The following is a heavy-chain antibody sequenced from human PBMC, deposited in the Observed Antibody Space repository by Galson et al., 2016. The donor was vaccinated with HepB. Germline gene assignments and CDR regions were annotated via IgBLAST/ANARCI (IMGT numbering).Heavy chain of an antibody. J-gene: IGHJ6*02. V-gene: IGHV3-48*01. CDR1: GFTFSSYS. D-gene: IGHD2-15*01. Sequence: SLRLSCAASGFTFSSYSMNWVRQAPGKGLEWVSYISSSSTIYYADSVKGRFSISRDNSKNTLYLQMNSLRAEDTAVYYCARDIIGYCSGGSCYYYHYGMDVWGQGTTVTGSS. CDR3: ARDIIGYCSGGSCYYYHYGMDV. CDR2: ISSSSTI.